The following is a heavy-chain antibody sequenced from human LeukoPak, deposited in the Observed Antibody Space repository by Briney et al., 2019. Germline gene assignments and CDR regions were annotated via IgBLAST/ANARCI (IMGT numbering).Heavy chain of an antibody. V-gene: IGHV3-7*01. Sequence: SLSLYPAVSGFSFSSYCMSWVRQTPENGLEFVGNIDRDGGVRNYMDSLKGRCTISRDNGKKSLYLEINSLRADDTAVYYCARDPGSSAFDLWGRGALVTVSS. D-gene: IGHD1-14*01. CDR1: GFSFSSYC. CDR3: ARDPGSSAFDL. J-gene: IGHJ4*02. CDR2: IDRDGGVR.